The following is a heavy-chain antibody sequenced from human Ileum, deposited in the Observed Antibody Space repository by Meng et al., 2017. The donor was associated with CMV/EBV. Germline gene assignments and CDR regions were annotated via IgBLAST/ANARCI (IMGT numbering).Heavy chain of an antibody. D-gene: IGHD3-16*01. CDR3: ARVGGGDYFDH. CDR1: GYTFIDHG. V-gene: IGHV1-18*01. Sequence: QVQVVCAGPEVKTPGASVTVSFKSSGYTFIDHGIVWVRQAPGQGLEWMGWISPYNGNTDSAQKVQGRVTMTTDTSTSTAYMELRSLRSDDTAVYYCARVGGGDYFDHWGQGTLVTVSS. J-gene: IGHJ4*02. CDR2: ISPYNGNT.